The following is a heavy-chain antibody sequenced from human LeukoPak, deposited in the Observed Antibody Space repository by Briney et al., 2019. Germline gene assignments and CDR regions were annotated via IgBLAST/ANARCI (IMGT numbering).Heavy chain of an antibody. CDR1: GYTLTELS. Sequence: GASVTVSFKVSGYTLTELSMHWVRQAPGKGLEWMGGFDPEDGETIYAQKFQGRVTMTEDTSTDTAYMELSSLRSEDTAVYYCATGLYYYDTRSYWGQGTLVTVSS. D-gene: IGHD3-22*01. CDR2: FDPEDGET. CDR3: ATGLYYYDTRSY. J-gene: IGHJ4*02. V-gene: IGHV1-24*01.